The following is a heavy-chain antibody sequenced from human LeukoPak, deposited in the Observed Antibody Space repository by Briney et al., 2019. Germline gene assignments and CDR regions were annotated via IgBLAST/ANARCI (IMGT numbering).Heavy chain of an antibody. CDR3: ARQGADQLLFDY. Sequence: SVKVSCKASGGTFSSYATSWVRQAPGQGLEWMGRIIPIFGIANYAQKFQGRVTITADKSTSTAYMELSSLRSEDTAVYYCARQGADQLLFDYWGQGTLVTVSS. CDR1: GGTFSSYA. D-gene: IGHD2-2*01. CDR2: IIPIFGIA. V-gene: IGHV1-69*04. J-gene: IGHJ4*02.